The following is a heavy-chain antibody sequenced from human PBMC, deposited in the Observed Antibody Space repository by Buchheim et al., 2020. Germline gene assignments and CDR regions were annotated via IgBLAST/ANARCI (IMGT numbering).Heavy chain of an antibody. D-gene: IGHD3-9*01. CDR2: INPNSGGT. CDR1: GGTFSSYA. J-gene: IGHJ4*02. CDR3: ARDREGYDILTGYYVSLFFDY. V-gene: IGHV1-2*02. Sequence: QVQLVQSGAEVKKPGSSVNVSCKASGGTFSSYAISWVRQAPGQGLEWMGWINPNSGGTNYAQKFQGRVTMTRDTSISTAYMELSRLRSDDTAVYYCARDREGYDILTGYYVSLFFDYWGQGTL.